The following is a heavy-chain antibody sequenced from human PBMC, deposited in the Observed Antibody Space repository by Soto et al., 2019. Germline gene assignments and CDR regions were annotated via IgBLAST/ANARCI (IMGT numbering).Heavy chain of an antibody. CDR1: SGSISSSNW. J-gene: IGHJ3*02. V-gene: IGHV4-4*02. CDR3: ARDLAAAGGNAFDI. Sequence: QVQLQESGPGLVKPSGTLSLTCAVSSGSISSSNWWSWVRQPPGKGLEWIGEIYHSGSTNYNPYLKSRVTISVDTSKTQYTLKVGAVTAADTAVYYCARDLAAAGGNAFDIWGQGPMVTVSA. CDR2: IYHSGST. D-gene: IGHD6-13*01.